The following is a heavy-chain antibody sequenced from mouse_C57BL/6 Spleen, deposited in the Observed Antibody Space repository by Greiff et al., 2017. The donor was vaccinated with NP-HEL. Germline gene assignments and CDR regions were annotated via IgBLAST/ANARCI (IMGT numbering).Heavy chain of an antibody. J-gene: IGHJ2*01. V-gene: IGHV1-64*01. D-gene: IGHD2-5*01. CDR2: IHPNSGST. CDR1: GYTFTSYW. CDR3: ARCGGYYSNLYYFDY. Sequence: QVQLQQPGAELVKPGASVKLSCKASGYTFTSYWMHWVKQRPGQGLEWIGMIHPNSGSTNYNEKFKSKATLTVDKSSSTAYMQLSSLTSEDSAVYYCARCGGYYSNLYYFDYWGQGTTLTVSS.